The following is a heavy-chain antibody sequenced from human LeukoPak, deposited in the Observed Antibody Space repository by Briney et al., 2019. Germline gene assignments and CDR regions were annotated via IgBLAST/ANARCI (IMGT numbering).Heavy chain of an antibody. CDR3: ARYRGYGMDV. CDR1: GFTVNSND. J-gene: IGHJ6*02. CDR2: ICSGGST. V-gene: IGHV3-66*01. D-gene: IGHD1-26*01. Sequence: GGSLRLSCAASGFTVNSNDMSWVRQAPGKGLEWVAVICSGGSTYYADSVKGRFTISRDNSKNTLFLQMNSLRAEDTAVYYCARYRGYGMDVWGQGTTVTGSS.